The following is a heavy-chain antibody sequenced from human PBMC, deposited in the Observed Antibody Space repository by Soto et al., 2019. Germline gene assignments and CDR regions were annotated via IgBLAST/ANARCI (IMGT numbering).Heavy chain of an antibody. Sequence: SETLSLTCTVSGGSVSSGSYYWSWIRQPPGKGLEWIGYIYYSGSTNYNPSLKSRVTISVDTSKNQFSLKLSSVTAADTAVYYCARGVVVAFFDAFESWGQGTMVTVS. D-gene: IGHD3-22*01. J-gene: IGHJ3*02. CDR1: GGSVSSGSYY. V-gene: IGHV4-61*01. CDR2: IYYSGST. CDR3: ARGVVVAFFDAFES.